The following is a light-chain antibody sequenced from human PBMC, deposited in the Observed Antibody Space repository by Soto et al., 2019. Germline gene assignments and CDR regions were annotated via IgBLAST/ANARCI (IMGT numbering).Light chain of an antibody. J-gene: IGKJ3*01. V-gene: IGKV1-39*01. CDR3: QQSHSFPFT. Sequence: DIQMTQSPSSLSASVGDRVAITCRASQNINTYLNWYQQTPGKAPKLLIYGASTLQNGVPSRFRGSGSGTDFTLTISSLQPEDFAAYYCQQSHSFPFTFGPGTKVDIK. CDR1: QNINTY. CDR2: GAS.